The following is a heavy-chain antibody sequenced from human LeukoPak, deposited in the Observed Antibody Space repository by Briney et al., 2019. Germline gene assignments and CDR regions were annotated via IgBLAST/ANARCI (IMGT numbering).Heavy chain of an antibody. J-gene: IGHJ4*02. CDR3: AKDMTSYATYYFDY. D-gene: IGHD2-2*01. V-gene: IGHV3-9*03. CDR1: GFTFDDYA. Sequence: PGGSLRLSGAASGFTFDDYAMHWVRQAPGKGLDWVSGISWNSVSIVYADSVKGRFTISRDNANNSLYLQMNSLRAEDMALYYCAKDMTSYATYYFDYWGQGTLVTVSS. CDR2: ISWNSVSI.